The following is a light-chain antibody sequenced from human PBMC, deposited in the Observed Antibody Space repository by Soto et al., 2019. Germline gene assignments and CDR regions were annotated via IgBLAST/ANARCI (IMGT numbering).Light chain of an antibody. CDR3: NSYTTLSNRV. V-gene: IGLV2-14*01. Sequence: QSVLTQPASVSGSPGQSITISCTGTSTDIGAYNYVPWYQQHPGKAPKLLSYEVTNRPSGVSNRFSGSKSGNTASLTISGLQAEDEANYYCNSYTTLSNRVFGTGTKVTVL. CDR2: EVT. J-gene: IGLJ1*01. CDR1: STDIGAYNY.